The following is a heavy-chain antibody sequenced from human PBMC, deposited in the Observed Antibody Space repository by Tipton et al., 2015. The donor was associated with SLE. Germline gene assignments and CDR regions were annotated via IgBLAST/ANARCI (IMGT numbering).Heavy chain of an antibody. D-gene: IGHD3-10*01. Sequence: GEALSSGGYYWSWLRHHPGKGLEWIGYIFNSGSTYGGNAYYNPSLESRLTISIDTSKNQFSLRLTSVTAADTAVYYCARGAKERITLVRVRPYYFDYWGQGSLVTVSS. CDR2: IFNSGST. CDR3: ARGAKERITLVRVRPYYFDY. J-gene: IGHJ4*01. V-gene: IGHV4-31*02. CDR1: GEALSSGGYY.